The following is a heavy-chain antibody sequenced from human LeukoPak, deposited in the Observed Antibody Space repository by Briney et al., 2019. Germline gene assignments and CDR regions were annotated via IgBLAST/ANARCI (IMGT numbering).Heavy chain of an antibody. V-gene: IGHV3-15*01. CDR3: TTEGGYSYGYGAFDI. D-gene: IGHD5-18*01. CDR2: IKSKTDGGTT. CDR1: GFTFSNAW. J-gene: IGHJ3*02. Sequence: GGSLRLSCAASGFTFSNAWMSWVRQAPGKGLEWVGRIKSKTDGGTTDYAAPVKGRFTISRDDSKNTLYLQMNSLKTEDTAVYYCTTEGGYSYGYGAFDIWGQGTMVTVSS.